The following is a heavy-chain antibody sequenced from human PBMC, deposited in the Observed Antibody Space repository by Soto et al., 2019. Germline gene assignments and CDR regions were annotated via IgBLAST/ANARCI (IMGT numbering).Heavy chain of an antibody. J-gene: IGHJ4*02. Sequence: EVQLLESGGGLVQPGGSVRLSCAASGFPFSSYAMSWVRQAPGKGLEWVSAISGNGAETSYAASVRGRFTISRDNSRDTLYLQMNSLRADDTAVYYCVKERRVSGWFVCSYWGQGILGTVSS. CDR1: GFPFSSYA. V-gene: IGHV3-23*01. D-gene: IGHD6-19*01. CDR3: VKERRVSGWFVCSY. CDR2: ISGNGAET.